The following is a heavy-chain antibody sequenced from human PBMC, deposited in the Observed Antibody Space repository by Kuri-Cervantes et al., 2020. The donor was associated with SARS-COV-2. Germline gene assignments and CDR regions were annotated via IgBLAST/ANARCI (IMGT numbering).Heavy chain of an antibody. CDR3: ARDSRVGMAAAGLYY. D-gene: IGHD6-13*01. Sequence: GSLRLSCTVSGGSISSSSYYWGWIRQPPGKGLEWIGRIYYSGRTYYNPSLKSRVAISVDRSKNQFSLKLSSVTAADTAVYYCARDSRVGMAAAGLYYWGQGTLVTVSS. CDR1: GGSISSSSYY. J-gene: IGHJ4*02. CDR2: IYYSGRT. V-gene: IGHV4-39*07.